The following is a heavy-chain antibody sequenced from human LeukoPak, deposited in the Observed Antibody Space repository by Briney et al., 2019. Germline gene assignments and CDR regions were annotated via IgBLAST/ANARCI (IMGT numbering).Heavy chain of an antibody. CDR3: ARSWYCSSTSCSYFDY. CDR2: ISSSSSYI. CDR1: GFTFSSYS. V-gene: IGHV3-21*01. J-gene: IGHJ4*02. D-gene: IGHD2-2*01. Sequence: PGGSLRLSCAASGFTFSSYSMNWVRRAPGKGLEWVSSISSSSSYIYYADSVKGRFTISRDNAKNSLYLQMNSLRAEDTAVYYCARSWYCSSTSCSYFDYWGQGTLVTVSS.